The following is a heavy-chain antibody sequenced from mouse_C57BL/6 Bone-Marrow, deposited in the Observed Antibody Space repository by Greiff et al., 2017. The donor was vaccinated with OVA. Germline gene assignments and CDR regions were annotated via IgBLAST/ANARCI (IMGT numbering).Heavy chain of an antibody. D-gene: IGHD2-12*01. CDR1: GYAFSSYW. CDR3: ARKGDSNDVFDY. Sequence: VQRVESGAELVKPGASVKISCKASGYAFSSYWMNWVKQRPGKGLEWIGQIYPGDGDTNYNGKFKGKDTLTADKSSSTAYMQLSSLTSEDSAVYFCARKGDSNDVFDYWGQGTTLTVSS. J-gene: IGHJ2*01. V-gene: IGHV1-80*01. CDR2: IYPGDGDT.